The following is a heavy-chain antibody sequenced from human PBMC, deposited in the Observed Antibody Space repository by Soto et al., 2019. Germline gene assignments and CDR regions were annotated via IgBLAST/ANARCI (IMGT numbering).Heavy chain of an antibody. CDR2: IGTAGDT. Sequence: EVQLVESGGGLVQPGGSLRLSCAASGFNFSSYDMHWVRQAPGKGLECVSIIGTAGDTYYQGSVEGRFTISRENAKHSLYLQMNSPRAEDTAVYSCARNRGHDYGSGSHFYYYGMDVWGQGTTVTVSS. D-gene: IGHD3-10*01. V-gene: IGHV3-13*01. J-gene: IGHJ6*02. CDR1: GFNFSSYD. CDR3: ARNRGHDYGSGSHFYYYGMDV.